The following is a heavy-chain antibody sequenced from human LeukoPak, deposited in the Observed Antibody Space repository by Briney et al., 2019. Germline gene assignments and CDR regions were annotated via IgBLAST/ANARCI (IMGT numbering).Heavy chain of an antibody. V-gene: IGHV1-2*02. CDR3: ARTGYDFWSGYPTPLGY. CDR1: GYTFTGYY. J-gene: IGHJ4*02. CDR2: INPNSGGT. D-gene: IGHD3-3*01. Sequence: ASVKVSCKASGYTFTGYYMHWVRQAPGQGLEWMGWINPNSGGTNYAQKFQGRVTMTRDTSISTAYMELSRLRSDDTAVYYCARTGYDFWSGYPTPLGYWGQGTLVTVSS.